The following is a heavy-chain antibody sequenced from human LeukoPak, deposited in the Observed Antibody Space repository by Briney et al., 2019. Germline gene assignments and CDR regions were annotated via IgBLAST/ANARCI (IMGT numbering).Heavy chain of an antibody. CDR3: ARLTSGSYFY. CDR2: ISGNGDTT. V-gene: IGHV3-64*01. CDR1: GFXFSSYA. J-gene: IGHJ1*01. D-gene: IGHD1-26*01. Sequence: GGSLRLSCAAPGFXFSSYAMHWVRQAPGKGLEYVSAISGNGDTTYYANSVKGRFTISRDNSKDTLYLQMGSLRPEDMAVYYCARLTSGSYFYWGQGTLVTVSS.